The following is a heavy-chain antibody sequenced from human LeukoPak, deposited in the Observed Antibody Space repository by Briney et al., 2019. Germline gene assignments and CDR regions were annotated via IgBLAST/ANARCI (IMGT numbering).Heavy chain of an antibody. Sequence: GESLKISCKGSGYSFTSYWIGWVRQMPGKGLEWMGIIYPGDSDTRYSPSFQGQVTISADKSISTAYLQWSSLKAPDTAMYYCARLRFHYYDSSGYAFDIWGQGTMVTVSS. CDR3: ARLRFHYYDSSGYAFDI. V-gene: IGHV5-51*01. CDR2: IYPGDSDT. D-gene: IGHD3-22*01. CDR1: GYSFTSYW. J-gene: IGHJ3*02.